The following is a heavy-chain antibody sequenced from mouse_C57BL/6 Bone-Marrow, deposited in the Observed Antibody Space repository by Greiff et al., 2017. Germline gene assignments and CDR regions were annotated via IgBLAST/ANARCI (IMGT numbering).Heavy chain of an antibody. D-gene: IGHD3-2*02. J-gene: IGHJ4*01. CDR3: ASSGMAMDY. CDR1: GYTFTSYW. Sequence: VQRVESGAELARPGASVKLSCKASGYTFTSYWMHWVKQRPGQGLEWIGNINPSNGGTNYNEKFKSKATLTVDKSSSTAYMQLSSLTSEDSAVYYCASSGMAMDYWGQGTSVTVSS. CDR2: INPSNGGT. V-gene: IGHV1-53*01.